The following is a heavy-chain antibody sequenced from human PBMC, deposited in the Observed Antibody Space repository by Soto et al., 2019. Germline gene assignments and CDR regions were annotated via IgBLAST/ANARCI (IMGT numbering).Heavy chain of an antibody. CDR1: GDSVSSYSAA. J-gene: IGHJ5*02. Sequence: SQTLSLTCAISGDSVSSYSAAWKWIRQSPSGGLEWLGRTYYRSRFFSDYAESVKSRIIINPDTSKNQFSLQLKSVTPEDTAVYYCVRDRYSSSGWFDPWGQGTPVTVSS. D-gene: IGHD3-10*01. CDR3: VRDRYSSSGWFDP. V-gene: IGHV6-1*01. CDR2: TYYRSRFFS.